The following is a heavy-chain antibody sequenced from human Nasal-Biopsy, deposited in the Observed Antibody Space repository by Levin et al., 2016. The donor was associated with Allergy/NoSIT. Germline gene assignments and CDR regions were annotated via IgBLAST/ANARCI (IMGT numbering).Heavy chain of an antibody. Sequence: GESLKISCVASGFTLRNFAMIWVRQAPGKGLEWVSGISGSGETNYYADSVKGRFTVSRDNSKNTLYLQMSSLRAEDTAVYSCATLSQSYYNVIGTHNWFDPWGQGTLVTVSS. V-gene: IGHV3-23*01. CDR3: ATLSQSYYNVIGTHNWFDP. D-gene: IGHD3-10*01. CDR2: ISGSGETN. CDR1: GFTLRNFA. J-gene: IGHJ5*02.